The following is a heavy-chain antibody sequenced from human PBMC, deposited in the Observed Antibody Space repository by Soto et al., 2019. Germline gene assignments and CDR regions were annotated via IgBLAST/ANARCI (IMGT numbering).Heavy chain of an antibody. J-gene: IGHJ4*02. CDR2: ISGSGGST. CDR3: VLWPPYYFDY. Sequence: GGSLILSCAASGFTFSSYSMSWVRQAPGKGLEWVSAISGSGGSTYYADSVKGRFTISRDNSKNTLYLQMNSLRAEDTAVYYCVLWPPYYFDYWGQGTLVTVSS. V-gene: IGHV3-23*01. CDR1: GFTFSSYS. D-gene: IGHD3-10*01.